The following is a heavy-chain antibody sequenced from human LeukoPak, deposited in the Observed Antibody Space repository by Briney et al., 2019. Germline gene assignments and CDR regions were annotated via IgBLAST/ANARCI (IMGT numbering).Heavy chain of an antibody. J-gene: IGHJ4*02. D-gene: IGHD3-22*01. V-gene: IGHV4-59*01. Sequence: KPSETLSLTCTVSGGSINSYYWSWIRQPPGKGLEWIGYIYYSGSTIYNPSLKSRVTISVDTSKNQFSLKLSSVTAADTAVYYCARRKMHDSSGFLFDYWGQGTLVTVSS. CDR3: ARRKMHDSSGFLFDY. CDR2: IYYSGST. CDR1: GGSINSYY.